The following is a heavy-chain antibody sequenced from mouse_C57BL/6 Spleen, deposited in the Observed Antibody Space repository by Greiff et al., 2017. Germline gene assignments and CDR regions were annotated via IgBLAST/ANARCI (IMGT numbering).Heavy chain of an antibody. CDR1: GFTFSDYG. Sequence: DVMLVESGGGLVKPGGSLKLSCAASGFTFSDYGMHWVRQAPEKGLEWVAYISSGSSTIYYADTVKGRFTISRDNAKNTLFLQMTSLRSEDTAMYYCARPGPYGSYEDWYFDGWGTGTTVTVSS. J-gene: IGHJ1*03. D-gene: IGHD1-1*02. V-gene: IGHV5-17*01. CDR2: ISSGSSTI. CDR3: ARPGPYGSYEDWYFDG.